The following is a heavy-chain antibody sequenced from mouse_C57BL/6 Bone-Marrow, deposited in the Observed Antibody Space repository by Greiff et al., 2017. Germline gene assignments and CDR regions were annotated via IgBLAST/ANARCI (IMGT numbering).Heavy chain of an antibody. CDR1: GYTFTSYG. J-gene: IGHJ1*03. V-gene: IGHV1-81*01. CDR2: IYPRSGNT. D-gene: IGHD3-2*02. Sequence: QVQLQQSGAELARPGASVKLSCKASGYTFTSYGISWVKQRTGQGLEWIGEIYPRSGNTYYNEKFKGKATLTADKSSSPAYMELRSLTSEDSAVYFCARYGGQLRLRYFDVWGTGTTVTVSS. CDR3: ARYGGQLRLRYFDV.